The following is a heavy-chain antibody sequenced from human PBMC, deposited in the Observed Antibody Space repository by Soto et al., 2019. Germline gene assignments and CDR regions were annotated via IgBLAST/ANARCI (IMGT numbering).Heavy chain of an antibody. Sequence: QITLKESGPTRVRPTQTLTLTCTFSGFSLSTSGVGVGWIRQPPGKALERLALIYWDDDKRYSPSLKNRLTDTKDTSKNQVVLTMTNMDPVDTATYYCAHRAGLQGNWNGGYFDYWGQGALVTVSS. CDR3: AHRAGLQGNWNGGYFDY. V-gene: IGHV2-5*02. CDR1: GFSLSTSGVG. J-gene: IGHJ4*02. CDR2: IYWDDDK. D-gene: IGHD1-1*01.